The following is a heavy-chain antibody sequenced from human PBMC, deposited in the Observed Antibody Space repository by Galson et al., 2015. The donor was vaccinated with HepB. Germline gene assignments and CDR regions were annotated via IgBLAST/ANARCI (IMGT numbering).Heavy chain of an antibody. D-gene: IGHD6-19*01. Sequence: SVKVSCKASGYTFTSYGISWVRQAPGQGLEWMGWISAYDGNTNYAQKLQGRVTMTTDTSTSTAYMELRSLRSDDTAVYYCAREKPGIAVAGMFFYYWGQGTLVTVSS. CDR1: GYTFTSYG. J-gene: IGHJ4*02. CDR3: AREKPGIAVAGMFFYY. V-gene: IGHV1-18*04. CDR2: ISAYDGNT.